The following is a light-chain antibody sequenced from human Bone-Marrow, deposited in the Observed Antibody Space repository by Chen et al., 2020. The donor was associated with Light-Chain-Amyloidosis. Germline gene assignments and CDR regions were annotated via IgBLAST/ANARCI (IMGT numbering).Light chain of an antibody. Sequence: SYELTQPPSVSVSPGQTARITCSGDDLPTKYAYWYQQKTGPAPVLVIHRDTERPSGISERFSGSSAGTTATLTISGVQAEDEADYHGQSADSSGTYEVIFGGGTKLTVL. V-gene: IGLV3-25*03. CDR2: RDT. J-gene: IGLJ2*01. CDR1: DLPTKY. CDR3: QSADSSGTYEVI.